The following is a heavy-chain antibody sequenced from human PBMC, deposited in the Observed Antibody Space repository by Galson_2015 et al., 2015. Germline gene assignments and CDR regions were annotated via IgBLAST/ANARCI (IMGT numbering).Heavy chain of an antibody. CDR2: IYWNDDK. CDR1: GFSLSTSGVG. Sequence: PALVKPTQTLTLTCTFSGFSLSTSGVGVGWIRQPPGKALEWLALIYWNDDKRYSPSLKSRLTITKDTSKNQVVLTMTNMDPVDTATYYCAHYGDLFDYWGQGTLVTVSS. V-gene: IGHV2-5*01. D-gene: IGHD4-17*01. J-gene: IGHJ4*02. CDR3: AHYGDLFDY.